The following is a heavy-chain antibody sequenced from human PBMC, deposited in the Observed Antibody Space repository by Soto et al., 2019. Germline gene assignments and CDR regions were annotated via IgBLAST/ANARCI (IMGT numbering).Heavy chain of an antibody. V-gene: IGHV4-30-4*01. CDR3: ARDSDYGGNSA. CDR1: GGSISSGDYY. D-gene: IGHD4-17*01. CDR2: IYYSGST. J-gene: IGHJ5*02. Sequence: SATLSLTCTFSGGSISSGDYYWSWIRQPPGKGLEWIGYIYYSGSTYYNPSLKSRVTISVDTSKNQFSLKLSSVTAADTAVYYCARDSDYGGNSAWGQGTLVTVSS.